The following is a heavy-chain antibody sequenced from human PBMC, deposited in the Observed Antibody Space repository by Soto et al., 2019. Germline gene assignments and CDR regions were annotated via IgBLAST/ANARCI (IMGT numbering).Heavy chain of an antibody. V-gene: IGHV1-46*04. CDR2: INPSGGST. D-gene: IGHD6-13*01. Sequence: ASVKVSCKASGYTFTGYYMHWVRQAPGQGLEWMGIINPSGGSTFYTNSVKGRFTISRDNFRNTLYLQMNSLRVEDAAVYYCAKSYDSSSWTPRYYYYGMDVWGQGTTVTVSS. J-gene: IGHJ6*02. CDR1: GYTFTGYY. CDR3: AKSYDSSSWTPRYYYYGMDV.